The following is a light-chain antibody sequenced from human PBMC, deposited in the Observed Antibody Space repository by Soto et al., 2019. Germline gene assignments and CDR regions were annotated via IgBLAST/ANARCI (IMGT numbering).Light chain of an antibody. CDR2: DVS. CDR1: SSDVGGYNF. CDR3: SSYSGSSTLVV. V-gene: IGLV2-14*03. Sequence: QSALTQPASVSGSPGQSIAISCTGTSSDVGGYNFVSWYQQHPGKAPKLMIYDVSNRPSGVSNRFSGSKSGNTASLTISGLKAEDEDDHYCSSYSGSSTLVVFGGGTKLTVL. J-gene: IGLJ2*01.